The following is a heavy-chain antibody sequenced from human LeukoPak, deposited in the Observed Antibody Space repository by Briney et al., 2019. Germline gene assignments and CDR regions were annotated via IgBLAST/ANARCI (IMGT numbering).Heavy chain of an antibody. CDR2: MNPNSSNT. CDR3: ARPHYYGSGSYYSGLDY. J-gene: IGHJ4*02. V-gene: IGHV1-8*01. D-gene: IGHD3-10*01. Sequence: ASVKVSCKASGYTFTSYDINWVRQATGQGLEWMGWMNPNSSNTGYAQKFQGRVTMTRNTSISTAYMELSSLRSEDTAVYYCARPHYYGSGSYYSGLDYWGQGTLVTVSS. CDR1: GYTFTSYD.